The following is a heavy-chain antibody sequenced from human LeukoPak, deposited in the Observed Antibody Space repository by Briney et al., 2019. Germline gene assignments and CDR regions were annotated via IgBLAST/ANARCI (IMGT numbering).Heavy chain of an antibody. J-gene: IGHJ6*02. CDR1: GFSFSNHG. Sequence: GGSLRLSCAASGFSFSNHGIHWVRQAPGKGLEWVSLIWYDGSNKYYADSVKGRFTISRDDSKNTVYLQMNSLRAEDTSVYYRARDGEYCSAGCTSHSYSYGLDVWGQGTTVTVSS. D-gene: IGHD2-15*01. CDR2: IWYDGSNK. CDR3: ARDGEYCSAGCTSHSYSYGLDV. V-gene: IGHV3-33*01.